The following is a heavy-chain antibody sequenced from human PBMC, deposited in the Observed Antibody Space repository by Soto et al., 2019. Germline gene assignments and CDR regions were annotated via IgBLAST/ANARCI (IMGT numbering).Heavy chain of an antibody. CDR2: INAANGDT. D-gene: IGHD6-13*01. V-gene: IGHV1-3*01. J-gene: IGHJ5*02. CDR1: GYTFTSYG. Sequence: GASVKVSCKASGYTFTSYGIHWVREAPGQRLEWMGWINAANGDTKYSPKFQGRVTITRDTSASTAYMELSSLRSEDTAVYYCVRRHVSATGIDWFDPLRQLTLVIVCS. CDR3: VRRHVSATGIDWFDP.